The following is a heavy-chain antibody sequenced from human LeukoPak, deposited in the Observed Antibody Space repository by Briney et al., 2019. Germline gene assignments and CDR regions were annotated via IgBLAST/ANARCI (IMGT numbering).Heavy chain of an antibody. V-gene: IGHV4-39*07. CDR2: IYYSGST. CDR3: ARDPHSGSGDY. D-gene: IGHD1-26*01. Sequence: SETLSLTCTVSGGSISSSSYYWGWIRQPPGKGLEWIGSIYYSGSTYYNPSLKSRVTISVDTSKNQFSLKLSSVTAADTAVYYCARDPHSGSGDYWGQGTLVSVSS. CDR1: GGSISSSSYY. J-gene: IGHJ4*02.